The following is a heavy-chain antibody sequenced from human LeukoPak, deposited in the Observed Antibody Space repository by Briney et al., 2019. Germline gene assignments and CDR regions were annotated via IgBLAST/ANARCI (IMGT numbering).Heavy chain of an antibody. CDR1: GGTFSSYA. CDR2: IIPIFGTA. Sequence: SVKVSCKASGGTFSSYAISWVRQAPGQGLEWMGGIIPIFGTANYAQKFQGRVTITADESTSTAYMELRSLRSDDTAVYYCAREVFPSSWFDPWGQGTLVTVSS. CDR3: AREVFPSSWFDP. V-gene: IGHV1-69*01. J-gene: IGHJ5*02. D-gene: IGHD2-21*01.